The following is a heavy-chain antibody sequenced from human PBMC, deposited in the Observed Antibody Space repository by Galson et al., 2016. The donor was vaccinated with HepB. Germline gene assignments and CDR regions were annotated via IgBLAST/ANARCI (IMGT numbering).Heavy chain of an antibody. CDR3: AKDFGSTGYYQGFES. CDR2: ISSRGITT. V-gene: IGHV3-23*01. CDR1: GFTFSLNA. Sequence: SLRLSCAASGFTFSLNALTWVRQAPGKGLEWVSAISSRGITTFYSDSVKGRFTVSRDNSKNTLFLQMDSLRAEDTAIYYCAKDFGSTGYYQGFESWGQGTLVAVSS. J-gene: IGHJ4*02. D-gene: IGHD3-22*01.